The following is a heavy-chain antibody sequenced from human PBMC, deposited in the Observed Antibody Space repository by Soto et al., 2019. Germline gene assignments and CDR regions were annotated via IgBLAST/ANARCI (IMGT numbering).Heavy chain of an antibody. CDR3: AGVRITMVRGPTVY. CDR2: ISGSGGST. J-gene: IGHJ4*02. CDR1: GFTFSSYA. D-gene: IGHD3-10*01. V-gene: IGHV3-23*01. Sequence: GGSLRLSCAASGFTFSSYAMSWVRQAPGKGLEWVSAISGSGGSTYYADSVRGRFTISRDNSKNTLYLQMNSLRAEDTAVYYCAGVRITMVRGPTVYWGQGTLVTVSS.